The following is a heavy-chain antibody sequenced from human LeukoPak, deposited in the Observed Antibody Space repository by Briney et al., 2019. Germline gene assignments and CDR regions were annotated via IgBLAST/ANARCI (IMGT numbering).Heavy chain of an antibody. CDR3: ARVGVVESSGYHDYYFDF. Sequence: PSETLSLTCTVSGGTMTNYYWSWIRQPAGKELEWIGRIYSSGSTNYNPSLKSRVTTSVDTSKNQFSLNLTSVTVADMAVYFCARVGVVESSGYHDYYFDFWGRGSLVTVSS. CDR1: GGTMTNYY. D-gene: IGHD3-22*01. V-gene: IGHV4-4*07. CDR2: IYSSGST. J-gene: IGHJ4*02.